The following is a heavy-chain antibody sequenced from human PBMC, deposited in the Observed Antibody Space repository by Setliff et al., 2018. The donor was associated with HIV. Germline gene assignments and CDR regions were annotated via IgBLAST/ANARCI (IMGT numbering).Heavy chain of an antibody. CDR3: ARDRCDSVKCYLYNWFDP. J-gene: IGHJ5*02. CDR1: SDSISSGSYF. D-gene: IGHD3-22*01. Sequence: SETLSLTCSVSSDSISSGSYFWSWIRQPAGKGLEWIGRIYTSGSTKYNPSLKSRVTISVDTSADTVYMELSSLRSEDTAVYYCARDRCDSVKCYLYNWFDPWGQGTLVTVSS. V-gene: IGHV4-61*02. CDR2: IYTSGST.